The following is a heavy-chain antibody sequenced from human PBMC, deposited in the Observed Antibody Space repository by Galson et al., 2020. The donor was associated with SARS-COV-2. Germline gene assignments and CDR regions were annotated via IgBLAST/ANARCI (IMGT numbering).Heavy chain of an antibody. D-gene: IGHD3-16*02. CDR1: GFTFISYG. Sequence: QLGESLKISCAASGFTFISYGMHWVRQAPGKGLEWVSFIRYDGSNKYYADSVKGRFTISRDNSKNTLYLQTNSLRAEDTAVYYCAKLGLDFDYVWGSYRYPFDCWGQGTLVTVSS. CDR2: IRYDGSNK. V-gene: IGHV3-30*02. CDR3: AKLGLDFDYVWGSYRYPFDC. J-gene: IGHJ4*02.